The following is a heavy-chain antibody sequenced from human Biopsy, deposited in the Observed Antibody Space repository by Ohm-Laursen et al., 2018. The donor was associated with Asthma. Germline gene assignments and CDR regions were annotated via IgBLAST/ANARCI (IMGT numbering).Heavy chain of an antibody. J-gene: IGHJ3*02. D-gene: IGHD4-23*01. Sequence: SLRLSCAASGFTFSSYGMHWVRQAPGKGLEWVAVISYDGSNKYYADSVRGRFTISRDNSKNTLYLQMNSLRAEDTAVYYCARGNHHLDYGGNSGAFDIWGQGTMVTVSS. CDR1: GFTFSSYG. CDR2: ISYDGSNK. V-gene: IGHV3-30*03. CDR3: ARGNHHLDYGGNSGAFDI.